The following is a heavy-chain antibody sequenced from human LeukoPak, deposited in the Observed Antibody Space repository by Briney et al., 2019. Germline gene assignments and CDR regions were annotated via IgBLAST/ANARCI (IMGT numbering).Heavy chain of an antibody. CDR1: GGSISSYY. CDR2: IYTSGST. J-gene: IGHJ6*03. D-gene: IGHD2-8*02. Sequence: PSETLSLTCTVSGGSISSYYWSWIRLPAGKGLEWIGRIYTSGSTNYNPSLKSRVTMSVDTSKNQFSLKLSSVTAADTAVYYCARDAIPTFSGYYYYYMDVWGKGTTVTVSS. CDR3: ARDAIPTFSGYYYYYMDV. V-gene: IGHV4-4*07.